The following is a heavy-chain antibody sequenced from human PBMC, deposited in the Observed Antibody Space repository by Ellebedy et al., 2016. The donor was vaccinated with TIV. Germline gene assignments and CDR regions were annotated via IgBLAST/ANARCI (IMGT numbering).Heavy chain of an antibody. CDR1: GGSLSGYY. Sequence: SETLSLTCAAYGGSLSGYYWSWVRQSPGKGLEWIGEMNQSGNTTYNPSLKSRATITVDTSKNHFSLRLSSVTAADTAVYYCAEGRSGWYYFDYWGQGTLVTVSS. CDR2: MNQSGNT. V-gene: IGHV4-34*01. CDR3: AEGRSGWYYFDY. J-gene: IGHJ4*02. D-gene: IGHD6-19*01.